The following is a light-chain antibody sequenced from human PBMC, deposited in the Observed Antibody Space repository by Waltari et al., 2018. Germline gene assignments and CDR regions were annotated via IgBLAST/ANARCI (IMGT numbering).Light chain of an antibody. V-gene: IGKV3-20*01. CDR3: QQYGSSEYS. Sequence: EIVLTQSPGTLSLSPGERATLSCRASQSVRSTYLAWYQQKPDQAPRLRIYGASSRATGIPDRFSGSGSATDFTLNISRLEPEDFAVYYCQQYGSSEYSFGQGTKLDIK. CDR2: GAS. J-gene: IGKJ2*03. CDR1: QSVRSTY.